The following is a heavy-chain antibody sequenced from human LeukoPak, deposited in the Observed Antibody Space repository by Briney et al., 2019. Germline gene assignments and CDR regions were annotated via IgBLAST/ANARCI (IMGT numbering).Heavy chain of an antibody. D-gene: IGHD6-13*01. CDR1: GGTFSSYA. Sequence: SVKVSCKASGGTFSSYAISWVRQAPGQGLEWMGGIIPIFGIANYAQKFQGRVTITADESTSTAYMELSSLRSEDTAVYYCARSGIAAAGYFDYWGQGTLVTVSS. J-gene: IGHJ4*02. CDR2: IIPIFGIA. CDR3: ARSGIAAAGYFDY. V-gene: IGHV1-69*13.